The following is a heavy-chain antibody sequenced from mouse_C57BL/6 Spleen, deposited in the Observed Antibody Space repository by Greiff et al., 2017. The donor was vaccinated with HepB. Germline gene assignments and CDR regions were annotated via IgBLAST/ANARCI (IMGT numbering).Heavy chain of an antibody. CDR2: ISDGGSYT. Sequence: EVQLQESGGGLVKPGGSLKFSCAASGFTFSSYAMSWVRQTPEKRLEWVATISDGGSYTYYPDNVKGRFTISRDNAKNNLYLQMSHLKSEDTAMYYCAREDSDYAWFAYWGQGTLVTVSA. J-gene: IGHJ3*01. D-gene: IGHD2-4*01. CDR1: GFTFSSYA. CDR3: AREDSDYAWFAY. V-gene: IGHV5-4*01.